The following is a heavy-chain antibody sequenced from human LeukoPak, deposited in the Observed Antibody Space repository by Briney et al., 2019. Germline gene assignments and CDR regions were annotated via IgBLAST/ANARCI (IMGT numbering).Heavy chain of an antibody. CDR3: ARATGYYYGMDV. Sequence: SQTLSLTCTVSGGSISSGSYYWSWIRQPAGKGLEWIGRIYTSGSTNYNPSLKSRVTISVDKSKNQFSLKLSSVTAADTAVYYCARATGYYYGMDVWGQGTTVTVSS. CDR2: IYTSGST. D-gene: IGHD3-10*01. V-gene: IGHV4-61*02. CDR1: GGSISSGSYY. J-gene: IGHJ6*02.